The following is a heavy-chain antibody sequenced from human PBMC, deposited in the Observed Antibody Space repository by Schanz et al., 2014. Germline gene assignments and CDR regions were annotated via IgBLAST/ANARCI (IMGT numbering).Heavy chain of an antibody. Sequence: EVQLVESGGGLVQPGGSLRLSCAASGFTFSNYDMHWVRQAIGKGLEWVSGIGPASDPYYAGSVKGRFTISRDDSKNMLYLQMNSLRVEDTAVYYCARDPLTVAAFDFWGQGTLVTVSS. V-gene: IGHV3-13*05. CDR3: ARDPLTVAAFDF. D-gene: IGHD6-19*01. J-gene: IGHJ4*02. CDR2: IGPASDP. CDR1: GFTFSNYD.